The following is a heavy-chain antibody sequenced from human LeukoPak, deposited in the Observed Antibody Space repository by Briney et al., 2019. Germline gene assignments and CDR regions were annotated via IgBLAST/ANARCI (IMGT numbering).Heavy chain of an antibody. CDR1: GFTFSDYT. J-gene: IGHJ3*02. D-gene: IGHD4-17*01. V-gene: IGHV3-21*01. Sequence: GGSLRLSCAASGFTFSDYTMNWVRQAPGKGLEWVSSISSGGTYKYYADTVKGRFTISRDNAQNSLYLQMNSLRAEDSSVYYCARPTTVTTISADAFDIWGQGTMVTVSS. CDR3: ARPTTVTTISADAFDI. CDR2: ISSGGTYK.